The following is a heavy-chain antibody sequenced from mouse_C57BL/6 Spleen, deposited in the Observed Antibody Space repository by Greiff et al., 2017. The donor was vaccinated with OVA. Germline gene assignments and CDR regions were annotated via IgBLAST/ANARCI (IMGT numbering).Heavy chain of an antibody. CDR1: GFTFSSYG. Sequence: EVMLVESGGDLVKPGGSLKLSCAASGFTFSSYGMSWVRQTPDKRLEWVATISSGGSYTYYPDSVKGRFTISRDNAKNTLYLQMSSLKSEDTAMYYCARVYYGNYYDVWGTGTTVTVSS. V-gene: IGHV5-6*01. D-gene: IGHD2-1*01. J-gene: IGHJ1*03. CDR2: ISSGGSYT. CDR3: ARVYYGNYYDV.